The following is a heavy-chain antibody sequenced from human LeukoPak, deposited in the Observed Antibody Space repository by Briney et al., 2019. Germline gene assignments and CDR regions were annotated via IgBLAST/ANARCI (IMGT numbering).Heavy chain of an antibody. CDR2: MNPNSGNT. V-gene: IGHV1-8*01. CDR3: ARGGALLLWFGELFRKYNWFDP. Sequence: GASVKVSCKASGYTFTSYDINWVRQATGQGLEWIGWMNPNSGNTGYAQKFQGRVTMTRNTSISTAYMELSSLRSEDTAVYYCARGGALLLWFGELFRKYNWFDPWGQGTLVTVSS. CDR1: GYTFTSYD. D-gene: IGHD3-10*01. J-gene: IGHJ5*02.